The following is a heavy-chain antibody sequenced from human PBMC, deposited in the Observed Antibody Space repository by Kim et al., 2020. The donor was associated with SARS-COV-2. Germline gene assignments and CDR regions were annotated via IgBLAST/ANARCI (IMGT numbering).Heavy chain of an antibody. J-gene: IGHJ4*02. CDR3: TTGARPGEFDS. Sequence: TDYAAPVKGRSTSSRDDSKNTLHLKMTSLKTEDPAVYYCTTGARPGEFDSWGQGTLVTVSS. D-gene: IGHD7-27*01. CDR2: T. V-gene: IGHV3-15*01.